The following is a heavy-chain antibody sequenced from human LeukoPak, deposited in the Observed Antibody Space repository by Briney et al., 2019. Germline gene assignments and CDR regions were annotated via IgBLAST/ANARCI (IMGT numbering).Heavy chain of an antibody. CDR1: GGSISSYY. CDR3: ARAFRMYALHNWFDP. V-gene: IGHV4-59*01. J-gene: IGHJ5*02. Sequence: SETLSLTCSVSGGSISSYYWSWILQPPGKGLEWIGYIYYSGSTNYNPSLRSRVTISVDTSKNQFALKLSSVTAADTAVYYCARAFRMYALHNWFDPWGQGTLVTVSS. D-gene: IGHD2-8*01. CDR2: IYYSGST.